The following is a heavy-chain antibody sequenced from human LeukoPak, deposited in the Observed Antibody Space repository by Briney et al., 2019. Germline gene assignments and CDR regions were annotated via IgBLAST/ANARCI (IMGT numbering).Heavy chain of an antibody. CDR3: AGGDTMVRGGTFDY. CDR2: IYYSGST. J-gene: IGHJ4*02. D-gene: IGHD3-10*01. CDR1: GGSISSYY. Sequence: PSETLSLTCTVSGGSISSYYWSWIRQPPGKGLEWIGYIYYSGSTNYNPSLKSRVTISVDTSKNQFSLKLSSVTAADTAVYYCAGGDTMVRGGTFDYWGQGTLVTVSS. V-gene: IGHV4-59*08.